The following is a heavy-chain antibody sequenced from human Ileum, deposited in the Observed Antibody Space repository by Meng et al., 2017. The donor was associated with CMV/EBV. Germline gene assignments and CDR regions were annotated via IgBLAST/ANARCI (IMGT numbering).Heavy chain of an antibody. Sequence: GSGSNFITAGIGWVSQMPGKGLEWMAIIYPGDSDIKYSPSFQGQVSISADKSISTAYLQWNSLKASDTAMYYCGRLDGYSTGSGFFNWGQGTLVTVSS. CDR2: IYPGDSDI. V-gene: IGHV5-51*01. J-gene: IGHJ4*02. CDR3: GRLDGYSTGSGFFN. D-gene: IGHD6-19*01. CDR1: GSNFITAG.